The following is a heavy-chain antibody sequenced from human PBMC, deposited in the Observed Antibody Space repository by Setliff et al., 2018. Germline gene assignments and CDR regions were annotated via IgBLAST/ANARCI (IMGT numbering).Heavy chain of an antibody. CDR1: GFTFTDSF. Sequence: GGSLRLSCETSGFTFTDSFMSWVRQAPGKGLGWVANIKQDGSDKYYVDSVKGRFTVSRDNAKNSLYLQMSSLRAEDTAVYYCARWTARAVDYWGQGTLVTVSS. V-gene: IGHV3-7*03. D-gene: IGHD5-18*01. J-gene: IGHJ4*02. CDR2: IKQDGSDK. CDR3: ARWTARAVDY.